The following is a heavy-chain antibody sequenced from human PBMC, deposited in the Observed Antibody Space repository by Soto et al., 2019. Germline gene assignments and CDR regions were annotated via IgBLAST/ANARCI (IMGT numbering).Heavy chain of an antibody. Sequence: PSETLSLTCTVSGGSIRSSSYYWDWIRQPPGKGLEWIGHIYYTGSTYYIPSLKSRVTISIDTSKNQFSLNLSSVTATDTAVYYCGRRPKSGSFHYYGVDVWGQGTTVTVSS. CDR2: IYYTGST. CDR1: GGSIRSSSYY. V-gene: IGHV4-39*01. J-gene: IGHJ6*02. CDR3: GRRPKSGSFHYYGVDV. D-gene: IGHD1-26*01.